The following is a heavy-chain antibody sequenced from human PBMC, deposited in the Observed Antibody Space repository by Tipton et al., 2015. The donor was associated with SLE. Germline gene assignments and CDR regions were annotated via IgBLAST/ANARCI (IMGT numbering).Heavy chain of an antibody. Sequence: GLVKPSETLSLNCSVSGVSISSSYWSWVRQPPGKGLEWIGFVSYRGRSRYSPSLESRVTISADSSKNRFSLTLTSVTAADTAVYYCARHVGGFWSGSSLDDWGQGTLVTVSS. D-gene: IGHD3-3*01. CDR1: GVSISSSY. V-gene: IGHV4-59*08. J-gene: IGHJ4*02. CDR3: ARHVGGFWSGSSLDD. CDR2: VSYRGRS.